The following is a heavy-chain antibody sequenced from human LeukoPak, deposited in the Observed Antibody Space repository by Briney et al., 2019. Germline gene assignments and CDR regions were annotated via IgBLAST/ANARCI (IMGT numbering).Heavy chain of an antibody. Sequence: GGSLRLSCAASGFTVSSNYMTWVRQAPGTGREWGSVVYSGGSTYYADSVKGRFTISRENSKNTLYLQMNSLRAEDTAVYYCARDTWAYYMDVWGKGTTVTISS. CDR2: VYSGGST. D-gene: IGHD2/OR15-2a*01. CDR1: GFTVSSNY. CDR3: ARDTWAYYMDV. J-gene: IGHJ6*03. V-gene: IGHV3-53*01.